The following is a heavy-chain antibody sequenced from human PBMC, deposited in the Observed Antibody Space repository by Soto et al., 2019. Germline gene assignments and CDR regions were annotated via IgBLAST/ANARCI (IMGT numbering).Heavy chain of an antibody. CDR1: GFTFTDHY. J-gene: IGHJ4*02. Sequence: QVQLVESGGGLVKPGGSLRLSCTASGFTFTDHYMTWIRQAPGKGLVWVSYINSGGSKIYYADSVRGRFTISRDNAKNSVYLQMSSLRAEDTAIYYCARDIRGANWGQGTLVIVSS. CDR2: INSGGSKI. CDR3: ARDIRGAN. V-gene: IGHV3-11*01. D-gene: IGHD3-10*01.